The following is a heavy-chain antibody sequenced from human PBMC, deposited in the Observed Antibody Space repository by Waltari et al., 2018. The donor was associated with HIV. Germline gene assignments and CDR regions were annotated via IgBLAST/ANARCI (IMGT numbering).Heavy chain of an antibody. J-gene: IGHJ1*01. V-gene: IGHV3-74*01. CDR1: GFTFSSYW. D-gene: IGHD5-18*01. CDR2: INSDGSIT. Sequence: EVQLVEYGGGLVQPGGSLRLSCAASGFTFSSYWMHWVRQAPGKGLVWVSRINSDGSITSHADSVKGRFTISRDNARNTLYLQMNSLGAEDTAMYYCAKGGTSGYTFGFGRWGQGTLVTVSS. CDR3: AKGGTSGYTFGFGR.